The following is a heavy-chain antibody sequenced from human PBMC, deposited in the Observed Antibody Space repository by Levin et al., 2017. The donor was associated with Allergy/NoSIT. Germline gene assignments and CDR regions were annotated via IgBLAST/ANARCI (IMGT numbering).Heavy chain of an antibody. CDR1: GGSISSSSYF. V-gene: IGHV4-39*01. Sequence: KSSETLSLTCTVSGGSISSSSYFWGWIRQPPGKGLEWIGNFFYSGSTYSNPSLKSRVTISVDTSKNQFSLKLSSVTAADTAVYYCARPVGGTTVAHYFDYWGQGTLATVSS. CDR3: ARPVGGTTVAHYFDY. J-gene: IGHJ4*02. D-gene: IGHD4-23*01. CDR2: FFYSGST.